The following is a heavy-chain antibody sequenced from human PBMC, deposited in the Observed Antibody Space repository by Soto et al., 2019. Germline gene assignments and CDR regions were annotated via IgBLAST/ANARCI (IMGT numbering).Heavy chain of an antibody. D-gene: IGHD1-1*01. V-gene: IGHV1-24*01. Sequence: GAPVKVSWKVSGYTLTELSMHWVRQAPGKGLEWMGGFDPEDGETIYAQKFQGRVTMTEDTSTDTAYMELSSLRSEDTAVYYCATSRDWRGYYYYGMDVWGQGTTVTV. CDR1: GYTLTELS. CDR3: ATSRDWRGYYYYGMDV. J-gene: IGHJ6*02. CDR2: FDPEDGET.